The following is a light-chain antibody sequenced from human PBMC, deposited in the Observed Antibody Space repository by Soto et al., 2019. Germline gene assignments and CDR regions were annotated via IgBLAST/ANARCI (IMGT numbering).Light chain of an antibody. CDR1: IRGVGWYNY. CDR3: SSYTIPSNYV. J-gene: IGLJ1*01. CDR2: EVS. Sequence: LSQPTSVSGSREQLITFSCTITIRGVGWYNYVACYQQHPGKAPKHMVYEVSDRLLCVSNRFSGTKSGNTASLTISGLQDEEETEYHCSSYTIPSNYVFGTGTNITGL. V-gene: IGLV2-14*01.